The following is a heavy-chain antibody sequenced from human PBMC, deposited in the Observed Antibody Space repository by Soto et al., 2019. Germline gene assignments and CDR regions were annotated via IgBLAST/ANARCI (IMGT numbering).Heavy chain of an antibody. Sequence: PGGSLRLSCAASGFTFSSYAMSWVRQAPGKGLEWVSAISGSGGSTYYADSVKGRFTISRDNSQNILYLQMNSLRADDTALYYCAWQLMDYWGQGTLVTVSS. CDR3: AWQLMDY. V-gene: IGHV3-23*01. CDR2: ISGSGGST. J-gene: IGHJ4*02. D-gene: IGHD1-26*01. CDR1: GFTFSSYA.